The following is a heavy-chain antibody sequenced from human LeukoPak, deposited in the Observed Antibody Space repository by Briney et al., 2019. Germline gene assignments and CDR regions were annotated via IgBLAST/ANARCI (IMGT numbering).Heavy chain of an antibody. CDR1: GGSINSYY. Sequence: SETLSLTCTVSGGSINSYYWSWFRQPPGKGRRCIGYIHYTGSTNYTPSLKSPVTISVDTSKNQFSLKLSSVTAADTAIYYCARGGYYGSGNDFRFDPWGQGTLVTVSS. CDR2: IHYTGST. D-gene: IGHD3-10*01. J-gene: IGHJ5*02. CDR3: ARGGYYGSGNDFRFDP. V-gene: IGHV4-59*01.